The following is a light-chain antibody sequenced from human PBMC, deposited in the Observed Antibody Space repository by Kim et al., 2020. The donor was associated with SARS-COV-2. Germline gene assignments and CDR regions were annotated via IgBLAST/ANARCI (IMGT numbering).Light chain of an antibody. Sequence: ASVKLTGPLRSGHNYYAIAWHQQQPEKGPRFLMGLNNDGSHSKGDGIPDRFSVSASGAERYLIISSLHSEDEADYYCQTWGPGIRVFGGGTQLTVL. J-gene: IGLJ3*02. CDR2: LNNDGSH. CDR1: SGHNYYA. V-gene: IGLV4-69*01. CDR3: QTWGPGIRV.